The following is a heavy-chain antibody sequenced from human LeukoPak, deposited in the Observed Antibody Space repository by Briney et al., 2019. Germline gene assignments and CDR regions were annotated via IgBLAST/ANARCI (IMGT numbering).Heavy chain of an antibody. CDR1: GGSISSYY. CDR3: ARRAYSSGWSAGYYYMDV. J-gene: IGHJ6*03. D-gene: IGHD6-19*01. Sequence: SETLSLTCTVSGGSISSYYWSWIRQPPGKGLEWIGYIYYSGSTNYNPSLKSRVTISVDTSKNQFSLKLSSVTAADTAVYYCARRAYSSGWSAGYYYMDVWGKGTTVTISS. V-gene: IGHV4-59*12. CDR2: IYYSGST.